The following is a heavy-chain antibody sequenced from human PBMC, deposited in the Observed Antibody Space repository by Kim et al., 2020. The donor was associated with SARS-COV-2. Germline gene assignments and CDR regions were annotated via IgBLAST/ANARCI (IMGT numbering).Heavy chain of an antibody. D-gene: IGHD6-19*01. CDR3: ARGSNGATDV. V-gene: IGHV3-7*04. CDR2: K. J-gene: IGHJ6*02. Sequence: KYYVDSVKRRVTVSRDNAKKSLFLQMNSLRAEDTAVYYCARGSNGATDVWGQGTTVTVSS.